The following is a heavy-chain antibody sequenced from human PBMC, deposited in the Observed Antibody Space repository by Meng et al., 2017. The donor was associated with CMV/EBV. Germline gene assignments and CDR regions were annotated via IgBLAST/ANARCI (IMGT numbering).Heavy chain of an antibody. CDR2: INPNSGGT. V-gene: IGHV1-2*02. J-gene: IGHJ6*02. Sequence: ASVKVSCKASGYTFTGYYMYWVRQAPGQGLEWMGWINPNSGGTKYAQKFQGRVTMTRDTSISTAYMELSRLRSDDTAVYYCAKEGAAAGLTNYYYGMDVWGQGTTVTVSS. D-gene: IGHD6-13*01. CDR3: AKEGAAAGLTNYYYGMDV. CDR1: GYTFTGYY.